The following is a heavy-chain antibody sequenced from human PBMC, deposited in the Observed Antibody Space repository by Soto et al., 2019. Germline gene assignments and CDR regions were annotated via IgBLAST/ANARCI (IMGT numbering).Heavy chain of an antibody. D-gene: IGHD6-13*01. CDR1: GGSIRSSSCY. V-gene: IGHV4-39*07. CDR2: IYHSGST. Sequence: SETQFLTSTVSGGSIRSSSCYWGWIRQPPGKGLEWIGSIYHSGSTYYNPSLKSRVTISVDKSKNQFSLKLSSVTAADTAVYYCARVRAAYEMDVWGKGTTVTVSS. CDR3: ARVRAAYEMDV. J-gene: IGHJ6*04.